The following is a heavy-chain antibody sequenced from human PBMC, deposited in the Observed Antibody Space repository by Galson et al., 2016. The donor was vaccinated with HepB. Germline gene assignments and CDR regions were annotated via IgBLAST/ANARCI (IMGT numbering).Heavy chain of an antibody. J-gene: IGHJ6*02. CDR3: ARFGPCDFGMGNLEFYFFFGMDV. CDR2: IIPIIGNT. D-gene: IGHD4/OR15-4a*01. CDR1: GDTFSKHG. Sequence: SVKVSCKGSGDTFSKHGINWVRRAPGQGLERMGSIIPIIGNTDYAQKFRGRVTITADASINTGHMELSGLTFEDTAVYYCARFGPCDFGMGNLEFYFFFGMDVWGQGTTVTVSS. V-gene: IGHV1-69*11.